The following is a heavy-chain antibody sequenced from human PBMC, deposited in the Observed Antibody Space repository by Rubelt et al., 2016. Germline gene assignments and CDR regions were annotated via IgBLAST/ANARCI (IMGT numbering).Heavy chain of an antibody. V-gene: IGHV4-34*01. Sequence: QVQLQQWGAGLLKPSETLSLTCAVYGGSFSGYYWSWIRQPPGKGLEWIGEINNSGSTNYNPSLKSRVTISVDTSKNQFSLKLSSVTAADTAVYYCASVQVVPAAIGDDAFDIWGQGTMVTVSS. CDR1: GGSFSGYY. D-gene: IGHD2-2*01. CDR3: ASVQVVPAAIGDDAFDI. J-gene: IGHJ3*02. CDR2: INNSGST.